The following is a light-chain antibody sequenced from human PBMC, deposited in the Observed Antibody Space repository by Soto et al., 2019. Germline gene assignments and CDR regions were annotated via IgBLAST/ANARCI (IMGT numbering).Light chain of an antibody. J-gene: IGKJ1*01. CDR3: QQRSNWPWT. V-gene: IGKV3-11*01. CDR2: DAS. CDR1: QSVSTY. Sequence: EIVLTQSPATLSLSPGERATLSCRASQSVSTYLAWYQQRHGQAPRLLIYDASKRATGIPARFSGSGSGTDFTLTLSSLEPEDFAVYYCQQRSNWPWTFGQGTKVELK.